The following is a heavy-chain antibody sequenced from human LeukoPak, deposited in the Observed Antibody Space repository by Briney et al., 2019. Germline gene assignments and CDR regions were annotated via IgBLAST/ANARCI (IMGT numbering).Heavy chain of an antibody. V-gene: IGHV4-31*03. Sequence: SQTLSLPCTVSGGSISSGGYYWSWIRQHPGKGLEWIGYIYYSGSTYYNPSLKSRVTISVDTSKNQFSLKLSSVTAADTAVYYCARGVYDLWSGYFDYWGQGTLVTVSS. CDR1: GGSISSGGYY. D-gene: IGHD3-3*01. J-gene: IGHJ4*02. CDR2: IYYSGST. CDR3: ARGVYDLWSGYFDY.